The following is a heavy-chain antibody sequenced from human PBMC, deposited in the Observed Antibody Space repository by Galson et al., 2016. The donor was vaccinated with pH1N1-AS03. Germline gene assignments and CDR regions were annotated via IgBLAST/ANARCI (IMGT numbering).Heavy chain of an antibody. Sequence: SLRLSCAASGITFSGYWMTWVRQAPGKGLEWVANIKQDGSEKYSVDSVKGRFTISRDNAKNSMYRKMNSLRAEDTAVYYCARGEDFWSCYPDDAFDIWGQGTMVTVSS. D-gene: IGHD3-3*01. CDR1: GITFSGYW. V-gene: IGHV3-7*03. CDR2: IKQDGSEK. J-gene: IGHJ3*02. CDR3: ARGEDFWSCYPDDAFDI.